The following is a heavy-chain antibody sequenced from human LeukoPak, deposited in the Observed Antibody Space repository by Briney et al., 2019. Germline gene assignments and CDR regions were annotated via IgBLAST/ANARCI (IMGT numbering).Heavy chain of an antibody. V-gene: IGHV4-59*04. CDR3: ATREHHVLRTPGDY. J-gene: IGHJ4*02. CDR2: ISHTGTT. CDR1: GFTVSSNY. Sequence: PGGSLRLSCAASGFTVSSNYMSWVRQAPGKGLEWIGTISHTGTTYYNPSLQSRVTISVDKSKNQFSLKLSSVTAADTAVYYCATREHHVLRTPGDYWGQGTLVTVSS. D-gene: IGHD6-6*01.